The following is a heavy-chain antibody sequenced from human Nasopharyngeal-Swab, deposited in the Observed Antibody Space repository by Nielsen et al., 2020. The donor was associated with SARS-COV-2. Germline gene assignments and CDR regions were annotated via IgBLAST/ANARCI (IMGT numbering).Heavy chain of an antibody. CDR3: AKDLFRWSFDA. V-gene: IGHV3-21*04. D-gene: IGHD3-10*02. CDR2: ISSSSSYI. Sequence: VRQAPGKGLEWVSSISSSSSYIYYAASVEGRFTIPRDDSQNMLSLQMSSLRAEDTAVYYCAKDLFRWSFDAWGQGTMVTVSS. J-gene: IGHJ3*01.